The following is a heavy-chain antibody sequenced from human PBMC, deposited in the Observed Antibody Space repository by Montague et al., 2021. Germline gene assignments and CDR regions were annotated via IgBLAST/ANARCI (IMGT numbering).Heavy chain of an antibody. Sequence: SETLSLTCTVPRSLINSDSYWGWIRQPPGKGLEWMGSVSHGGRTYYNPSLKCRVTISVDTSNNHFSLKLSSVTAADTAMYYCARERDRYYYMDIWGKGTTITVSS. J-gene: IGHJ6*03. CDR2: VSHGGRT. CDR3: ARERDRYYYMDI. V-gene: IGHV4-38-2*02. CDR1: RSLINSDSY.